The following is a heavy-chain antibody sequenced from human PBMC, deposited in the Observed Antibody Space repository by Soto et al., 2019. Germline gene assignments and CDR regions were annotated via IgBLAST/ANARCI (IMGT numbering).Heavy chain of an antibody. CDR2: ISSGGGTI. CDR1: GFTFSGYE. J-gene: IGHJ6*02. CDR3: ARDGGAVGATTLDV. D-gene: IGHD1-26*01. V-gene: IGHV3-48*03. Sequence: GGSLRLSCAASGFTFSGYEMNWVRQAPGKGLEWVSYISSGGGTIYYADSVKGRFTISRDNAKNSLFLQMNSLRAEDTAVYYCARDGGAVGATTLDVWGQGTTVTVSS.